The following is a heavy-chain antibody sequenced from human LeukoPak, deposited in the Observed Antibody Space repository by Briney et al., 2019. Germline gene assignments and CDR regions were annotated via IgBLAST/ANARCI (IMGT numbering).Heavy chain of an antibody. Sequence: GGSLRLSCAASGFSFSVYWMHWVRQAPGKGLEWVSSISSSSSYIYYADSVKGRFTISRDNAKNSLYLQMNSLRAEDTAVYYCARHWLLDAFDIWGQGTMVTVSS. J-gene: IGHJ3*02. CDR3: ARHWLLDAFDI. CDR1: GFSFSVYW. D-gene: IGHD3-22*01. CDR2: ISSSSSYI. V-gene: IGHV3-21*01.